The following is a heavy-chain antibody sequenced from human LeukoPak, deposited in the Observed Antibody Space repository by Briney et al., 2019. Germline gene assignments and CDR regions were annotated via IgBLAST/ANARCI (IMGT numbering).Heavy chain of an antibody. Sequence: PGGSLRLSCAASGFTSGFTFRSFAMHWVRQAPGKGLEYVSGITSNGDRTYYANSVKGRFTMSRDNSKNTLYLQMGSLRVEDMAVYYCARGPEWEPGHSVAFDIWGQGTMVTVSS. J-gene: IGHJ3*02. V-gene: IGHV3-64*01. CDR1: GFTFRSFA. CDR2: ITSNGDRT. CDR3: ARGPEWEPGHSVAFDI. D-gene: IGHD1-26*01.